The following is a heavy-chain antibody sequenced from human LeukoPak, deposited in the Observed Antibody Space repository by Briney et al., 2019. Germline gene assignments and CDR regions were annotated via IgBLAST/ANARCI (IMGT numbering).Heavy chain of an antibody. D-gene: IGHD3-16*01. CDR2: IYHSGST. CDR3: ARGSHTSRHAFDI. Sequence: PSETLSLTCAVSGGSISSGGYSWSWIRQPPGKGLEWIGYIYHSGSTYYNPSLKSRVTISVDRSKNQFSLKLSSVTAADTAVYYCARGSHTSRHAFDIWGQGTMVTVSS. V-gene: IGHV4-30-2*01. CDR1: GGSISSGGYS. J-gene: IGHJ3*02.